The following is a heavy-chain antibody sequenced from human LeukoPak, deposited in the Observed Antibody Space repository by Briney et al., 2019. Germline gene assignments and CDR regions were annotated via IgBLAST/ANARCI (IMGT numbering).Heavy chain of an antibody. V-gene: IGHV1-2*02. J-gene: IGHJ4*02. Sequence: ASVKVSCKASGYTFTGYYIHWVRQAPGKGLDWMGWINPNSGGTTFAQKFQGRVTMTWDTSISTACMDLSRLTSDDTAVYCCASAPPYYSLDYWGQGTLVTVSS. CDR2: INPNSGGT. CDR1: GYTFTGYY. D-gene: IGHD3-10*01. CDR3: ASAPPYYSLDY.